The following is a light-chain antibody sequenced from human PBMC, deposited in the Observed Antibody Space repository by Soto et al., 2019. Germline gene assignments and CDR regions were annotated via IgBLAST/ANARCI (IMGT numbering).Light chain of an antibody. CDR3: SSHGGADNFYV. CDR2: EVT. Sequence: QSFLTQPPSASGSPGQSVTISCTGTSSDIGAYNYVSWYQQHPGKVPKLIIHEVTQRPSGVPDRFSASKSGNTASLTVSGLQAEDEADYYCSSHGGADNFYVFGTGTKVTVL. CDR1: SSDIGAYNY. V-gene: IGLV2-8*01. J-gene: IGLJ1*01.